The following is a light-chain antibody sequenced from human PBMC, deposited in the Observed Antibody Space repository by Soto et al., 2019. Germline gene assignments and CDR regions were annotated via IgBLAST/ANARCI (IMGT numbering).Light chain of an antibody. V-gene: IGKV1-27*01. CDR2: ASS. CDR3: QQCESTPQT. Sequence: DIQMTQSPSSLSASVGDRVTITCRAILPISNYLAWYQQKPGKIPNLMIYASSTLQAGVPSRFSGSGYGTDFTITISSLQTEDVAAYYCQQCESTPQTFGGGKKVEI. J-gene: IGKJ4*01. CDR1: LPISNY.